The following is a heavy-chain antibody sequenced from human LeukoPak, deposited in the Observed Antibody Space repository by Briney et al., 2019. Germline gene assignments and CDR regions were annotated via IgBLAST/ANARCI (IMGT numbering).Heavy chain of an antibody. V-gene: IGHV4-59*01. CDR3: ARPLYSSGWYALDY. CDR2: IYYSGST. D-gene: IGHD6-19*01. Sequence: PSETLSLTRTVSGGSMSSYYWSWIRQPPGKGLEWIGYIYYSGSTNYNPSLKSRVTISVDTSRNQFSLKLSSVTAADTAVYYCARPLYSSGWYALDYWGQGTLATVSS. CDR1: GGSMSSYY. J-gene: IGHJ4*02.